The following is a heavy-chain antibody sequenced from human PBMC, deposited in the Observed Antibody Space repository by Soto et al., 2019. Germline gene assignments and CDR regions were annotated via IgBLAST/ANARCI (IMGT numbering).Heavy chain of an antibody. V-gene: IGHV4-34*01. D-gene: IGHD6-6*01. Sequence: PSETLSLTCAVYGGSFSGYYWSWIRQPPGKGLEWIGEINHSGSTNYNPSLKSRVTISVDTSKNQFSLKLSSVTAADTAVYYCARVYSGSDDNWFDPWGQGTLVTVSS. CDR1: GGSFSGYY. CDR2: INHSGST. CDR3: ARVYSGSDDNWFDP. J-gene: IGHJ5*02.